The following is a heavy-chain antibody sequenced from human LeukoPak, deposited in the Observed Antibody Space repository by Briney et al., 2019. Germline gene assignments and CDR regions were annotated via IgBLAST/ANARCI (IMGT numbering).Heavy chain of an antibody. J-gene: IGHJ5*02. Sequence: SETLSLTCTVSGGSISSYYWSWIRQPPGKGLEWIGYIYYSGNAKYNPSLKSRVSISVDTSKNQFSLRLSSVTAADTAVYYCARDSGTYCSGGSCYVNCFDPWGPGTLVPVSP. D-gene: IGHD2-15*01. CDR3: ARDSGTYCSGGSCYVNCFDP. CDR1: GGSISSYY. CDR2: IYYSGNA. V-gene: IGHV4-59*01.